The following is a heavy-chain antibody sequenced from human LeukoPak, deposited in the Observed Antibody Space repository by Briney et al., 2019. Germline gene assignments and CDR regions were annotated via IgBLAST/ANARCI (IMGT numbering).Heavy chain of an antibody. CDR3: VRDGGFYYTASPNSWFDP. Sequence: SETLSLTCLVSGFSISSDDCWGWIRQPPGKGLEWIGSISNRGSPYYNPSLKSRVTMSVDTPNNHFSLGLSSVTAAGTAVYYCVRDGGFYYTASPNSWFDPWGQGTLVTVSS. D-gene: IGHD2-15*01. CDR2: ISNRGSP. CDR1: GFSISSDDC. V-gene: IGHV4-38-2*02. J-gene: IGHJ5*02.